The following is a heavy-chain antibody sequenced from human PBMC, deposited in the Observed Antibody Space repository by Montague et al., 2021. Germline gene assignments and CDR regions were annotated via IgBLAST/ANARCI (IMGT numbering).Heavy chain of an antibody. D-gene: IGHD5-18*01. J-gene: IGHJ6*02. CDR3: TRGSIENSHGLGMHYYYDMGV. V-gene: IGHV4-61*01. CDR1: GASVSSGSYY. CDR2: IFYTGST. Sequence: SETLSLTCTVSGASVSSGSYYWSWIRQPPGKGLEWIGNIFYTGSTNYNPSLKSRVTISVDTSKNQVSLRLGSVTAADTAVYYCTRGSIENSHGLGMHYYYDMGVWGPGTPVTVSS.